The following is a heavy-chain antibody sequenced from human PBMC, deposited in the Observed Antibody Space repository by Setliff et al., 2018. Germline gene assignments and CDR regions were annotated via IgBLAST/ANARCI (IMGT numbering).Heavy chain of an antibody. V-gene: IGHV1-18*01. CDR1: GYTFISYG. CDR3: ARVLFHCSSTSCYLDAFDI. D-gene: IGHD2-2*01. Sequence: ASVKVSCKASGYTFISYGISWVRQAPGQGLEWMGWISAYNGNTNYAQKLQGRVTMTADTSTSTAYMELRSLRSDDTAVYYCARVLFHCSSTSCYLDAFDIWGQGTMVTVSS. CDR2: ISAYNGNT. J-gene: IGHJ3*02.